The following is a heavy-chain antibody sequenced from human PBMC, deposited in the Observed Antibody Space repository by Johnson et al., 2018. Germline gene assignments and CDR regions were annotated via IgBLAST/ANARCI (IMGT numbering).Heavy chain of an antibody. V-gene: IGHV3-33*01. CDR1: GFTFSSYG. Sequence: QVQLVQSGGGVVQPGRSLRLSCAASGFTFSSYGMHWVRQAPGKGLEWVAVIWSDGSNKYYADSVKGRFTISRDNSKNTLYLQMNSLRAEDTAVYYCARDREISHDAFDIWGQGTMVTVSS. CDR2: IWSDGSNK. J-gene: IGHJ3*02. CDR3: ARDREISHDAFDI. D-gene: IGHD2/OR15-2a*01.